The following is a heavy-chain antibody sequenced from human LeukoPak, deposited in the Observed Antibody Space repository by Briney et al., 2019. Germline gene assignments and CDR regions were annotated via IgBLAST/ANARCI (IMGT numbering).Heavy chain of an antibody. V-gene: IGHV3-49*04. CDR3: TRVSYGDYEYFQH. J-gene: IGHJ1*01. CDR2: IRSKAYGGTT. Sequence: GGSLRLSCTASGFTFGDYAMSWVRQAPGKGLEWVGFIRSKAYGGTTEYAVSVKGRFTISRDDSKSIAYLQMNSLKTEDTAVYYCTRVSYGDYEYFQHWGQGTLVTVSS. CDR1: GFTFGDYA. D-gene: IGHD4-17*01.